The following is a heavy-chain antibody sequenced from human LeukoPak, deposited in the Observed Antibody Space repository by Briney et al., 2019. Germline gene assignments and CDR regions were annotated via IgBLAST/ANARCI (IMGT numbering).Heavy chain of an antibody. CDR1: GYSLTELS. Sequence: ASEKVSCKVSGYSLTELSIHWVRQAPGKGLEWVGGVNPEDGETIYAQKFQGRVTMTEDTPIDTTYMEVSSLRSEDTAVYFCAIAQNWKAGWFDPWGQGTLVTVSS. J-gene: IGHJ5*02. D-gene: IGHD1-1*01. V-gene: IGHV1-24*01. CDR3: AIAQNWKAGWFDP. CDR2: VNPEDGET.